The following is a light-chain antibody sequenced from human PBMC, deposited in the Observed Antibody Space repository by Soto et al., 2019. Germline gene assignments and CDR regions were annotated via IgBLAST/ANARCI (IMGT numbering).Light chain of an antibody. J-gene: IGLJ2*01. CDR2: EVG. V-gene: IGLV2-14*01. Sequence: QSALTQPASVSGSPGQSITISCSGSSSDVGGYKYVSWYQHHPGKAPKLMIYEVGNRPSGVSNRFSGSKSGNTASLTISGLQAEDEADYYCSSYTTRNTVLFGGGTKVTVL. CDR3: SSYTTRNTVL. CDR1: SSDVGGYKY.